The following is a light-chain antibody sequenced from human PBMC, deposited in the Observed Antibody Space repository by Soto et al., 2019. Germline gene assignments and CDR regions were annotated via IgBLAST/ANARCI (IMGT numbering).Light chain of an antibody. J-gene: IGKJ4*01. CDR2: GAS. Sequence: IIMTQSPATLSVSPGERVTFSCRASQSISTNLAWYQQKPGQAPRLLIYGASTRDTHIPDRFSGTGSETEFTLSVSSLQSEDFASYYCQQYYDWPLVTFGGGTRVEI. V-gene: IGKV3-15*01. CDR1: QSISTN. CDR3: QQYYDWPLVT.